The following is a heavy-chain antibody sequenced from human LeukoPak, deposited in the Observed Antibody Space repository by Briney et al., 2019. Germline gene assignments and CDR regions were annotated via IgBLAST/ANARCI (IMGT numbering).Heavy chain of an antibody. CDR2: ISSNGAYI. J-gene: IGHJ4*02. Sequence: GGSLRLSCAASGFTFSRYNINWVRQAPGKGGEWVSSISSNGAYIYYADSMEGRFTISRDNAKNSLYLQMDSLRAEDTAIYYXXRXGGXGSSNLDYFDYWGQGMLVTVSS. CDR3: XRXGGXGSSNLDYFDY. D-gene: IGHD2-15*01. V-gene: IGHV3-21*01. CDR1: GFTFSRYN.